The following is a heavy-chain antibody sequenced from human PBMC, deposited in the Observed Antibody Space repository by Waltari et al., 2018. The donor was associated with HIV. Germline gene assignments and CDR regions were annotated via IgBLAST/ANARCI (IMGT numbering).Heavy chain of an antibody. CDR3: TRVGIAVAGYYCDY. J-gene: IGHJ4*02. CDR2: LSGSSSAT. Sequence: EVQLVESGGGLVQPGGSLRLSCEVSGFTFSNYKMTWVRQAPGKGLEWVSYLSGSSSATYYADSVRGRFTISRDNAKNSLYLQMNNLRDEDTAVYYCTRVGIAVAGYYCDYWGQGTLVTVSS. V-gene: IGHV3-48*02. CDR1: GFTFSNYK. D-gene: IGHD6-19*01.